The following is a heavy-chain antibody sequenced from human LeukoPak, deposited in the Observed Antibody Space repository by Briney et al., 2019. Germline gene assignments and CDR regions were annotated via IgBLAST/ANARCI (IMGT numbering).Heavy chain of an antibody. CDR3: AGQGATRPPYY. Sequence: SETLSLTCAVYGGSFSGYYWSWIRQPPGKGLEWIGEINHSGSTNYNPSLKSRVTISVHTSKNQFSLKLSSVTAADTAVYYCAGQGATRPPYYWGQGTLVTVSS. V-gene: IGHV4-34*01. CDR2: INHSGST. D-gene: IGHD1-26*01. CDR1: GGSFSGYY. J-gene: IGHJ4*02.